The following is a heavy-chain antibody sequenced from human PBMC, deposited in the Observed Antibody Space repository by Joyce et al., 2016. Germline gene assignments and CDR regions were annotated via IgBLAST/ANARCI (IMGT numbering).Heavy chain of an antibody. CDR2: INATSYYI. Sequence: QLVESGGGVVKAGGSLSLSCEASGSTFSSSSMSWFRQAPGKGLEMVAAINATSYYIFHAGTVRGRFTVSRDNAKKTLYLQMNSLRAGDSAVFYCARGGISYYYAMDVWGQGTTVTVSS. CDR1: GSTFSSSS. J-gene: IGHJ6*02. CDR3: ARGGISYYYAMDV. V-gene: IGHV3-21*01. D-gene: IGHD3-16*01.